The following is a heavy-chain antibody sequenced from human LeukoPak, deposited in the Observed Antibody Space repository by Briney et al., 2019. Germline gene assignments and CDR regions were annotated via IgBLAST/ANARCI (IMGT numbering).Heavy chain of an antibody. Sequence: GRSLRLSCAASGFTFSSYGMLWVRQAPGKGLEWVAVIWYDGSNKYYADSVKGRFTISRDNSKNTLYLQMNSLRAEDTAVYYCARGPAMVRGVILDYWGQGTLVTVSS. CDR2: IWYDGSNK. D-gene: IGHD3-10*01. CDR1: GFTFSSYG. V-gene: IGHV3-33*01. CDR3: ARGPAMVRGVILDY. J-gene: IGHJ4*02.